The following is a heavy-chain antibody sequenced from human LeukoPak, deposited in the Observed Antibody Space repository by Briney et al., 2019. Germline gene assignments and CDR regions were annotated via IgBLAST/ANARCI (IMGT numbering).Heavy chain of an antibody. CDR3: ARDPRVNDYYDSSGYDY. D-gene: IGHD3-22*01. CDR2: ISYDGSNK. Sequence: GRSLRLSCAASGFTFSSYGMHWVRQAPGKGLEWVAVISYDGSNKYYADSVKGRFTISRDNSKNTLYLQMNSLRAEDTAVYYCARDPRVNDYYDSSGYDYWGQGTLVTVSS. V-gene: IGHV3-30*03. J-gene: IGHJ4*02. CDR1: GFTFSSYG.